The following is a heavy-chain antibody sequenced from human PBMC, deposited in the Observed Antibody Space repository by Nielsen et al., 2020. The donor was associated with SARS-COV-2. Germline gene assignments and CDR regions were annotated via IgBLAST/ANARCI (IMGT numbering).Heavy chain of an antibody. D-gene: IGHD5-18*01. J-gene: IGHJ3*02. CDR1: GGSISSSSYY. CDR3: ARGVSDTDTAMAKGHAFDI. V-gene: IGHV4-39*07. CDR2: IYYSGST. Sequence: SETLSLTCTVSGGSISSSSYYWGWIRQPPGKGLEWIGSIYYSGSTYYNPSLKSRVTISVDTSKNQFSLKLSSVTAADTAVNYCARGVSDTDTAMAKGHAFDIWGQGTMVTVSS.